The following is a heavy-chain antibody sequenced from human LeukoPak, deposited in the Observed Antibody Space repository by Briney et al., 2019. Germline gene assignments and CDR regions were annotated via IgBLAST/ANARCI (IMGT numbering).Heavy chain of an antibody. Sequence: SETLSLTCTVSGGSISSYYWSWIRQPPGKGLEWIGYIYSSGRTTYNPSLKSRVTISVDTSKNQFSLKLSSVTTADTAVYFCARDVVGAVAFDIWGQGTMVTVSP. CDR3: ARDVVGAVAFDI. V-gene: IGHV4-59*01. CDR2: IYSSGRT. J-gene: IGHJ3*02. D-gene: IGHD1-26*01. CDR1: GGSISSYY.